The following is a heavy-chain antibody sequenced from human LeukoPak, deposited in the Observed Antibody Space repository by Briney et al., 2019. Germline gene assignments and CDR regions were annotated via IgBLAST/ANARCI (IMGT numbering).Heavy chain of an antibody. CDR1: GGSISSSNW. V-gene: IGHV4-4*02. CDR2: IYHSGST. D-gene: IGHD3-16*01. J-gene: IGHJ4*02. CDR3: ARNTRLRQHFDY. Sequence: SETLSLTCAVSGGSISSSNWWSWVRQPPGKGLEWIGEIYHSGSTYYNPSLKSRVTISVDKSKNQFSLKLSSVTAADTAVYYCARNTRLRQHFDYWGQGTLVTVSS.